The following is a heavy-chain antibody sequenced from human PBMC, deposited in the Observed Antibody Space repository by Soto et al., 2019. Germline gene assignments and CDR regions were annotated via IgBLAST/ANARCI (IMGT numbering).Heavy chain of an antibody. CDR3: AREGELYCSGGSCRTKYYFDY. J-gene: IGHJ4*02. CDR2: IIPILGIA. CDR1: GGTFSSYT. Sequence: SVKVSCKASGGTFSSYTISWVRQAPGQGLEWMGRIIPILGIANYAQKFQGRVTITADKSTSTAYMELSSLRSEDTAVYYCAREGELYCSGGSCRTKYYFDYWGQGTLVTVSS. V-gene: IGHV1-69*04. D-gene: IGHD2-15*01.